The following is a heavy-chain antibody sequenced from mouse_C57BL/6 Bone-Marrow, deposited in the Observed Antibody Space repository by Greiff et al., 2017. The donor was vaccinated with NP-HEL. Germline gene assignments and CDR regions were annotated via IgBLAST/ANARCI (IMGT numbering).Heavy chain of an antibody. CDR3: ARARPGLYAMDY. D-gene: IGHD3-1*01. CDR1: GYTFTSYW. CDR2: INPSSGYT. V-gene: IGHV1-7*01. J-gene: IGHJ4*01. Sequence: QVQLQQSGAELAKPGASVKLSCKASGYTFTSYWMHWVKQRPGQGLEWIGYINPSSGYTKYNEKFKDKATLTADKSSSTAYMQLSSLTYEDSAVYCCARARPGLYAMDYWGQGTPVTVSS.